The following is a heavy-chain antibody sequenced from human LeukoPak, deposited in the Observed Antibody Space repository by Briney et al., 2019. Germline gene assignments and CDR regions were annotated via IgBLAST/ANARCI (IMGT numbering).Heavy chain of an antibody. D-gene: IGHD5-18*01. Sequence: SETLSLTCAVYGGSFSGYYWSWIRQPPGKRLEWIGEINHSGSTNYNPSLKSRVTISVDTSKNQFSLKLSSVTAADTAVYYCARSDTAILAHAFDIWGQGTMVTVSS. J-gene: IGHJ3*02. CDR3: ARSDTAILAHAFDI. CDR1: GGSFSGYY. CDR2: INHSGST. V-gene: IGHV4-34*01.